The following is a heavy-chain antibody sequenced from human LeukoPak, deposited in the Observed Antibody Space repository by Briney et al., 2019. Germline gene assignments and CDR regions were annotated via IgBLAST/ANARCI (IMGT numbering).Heavy chain of an antibody. CDR3: ARDLYDKSSDY. Sequence: GGSLRLSCVTSGFSFNDFDMNWVRQAPGKGPEWISYISTNSKTKYYADSVKGRFTISRDNARNSLYLQMNSLRTEDTAVYYCARDLYDKSSDYWGQGTLVTVSS. CDR1: GFSFNDFD. V-gene: IGHV3-48*04. J-gene: IGHJ4*02. CDR2: ISTNSKTK. D-gene: IGHD2-8*01.